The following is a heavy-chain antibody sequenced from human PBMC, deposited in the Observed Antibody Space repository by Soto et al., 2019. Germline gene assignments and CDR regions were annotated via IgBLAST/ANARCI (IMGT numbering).Heavy chain of an antibody. Sequence: GGSLRLSCAASRFTFSSYAMNWVRQAPGKGLEWVSFISYSGGTTYYTYYADSVKGRFTISRDNSKSTLYLQMNSLRAEDTALYYCAKSRTLYGAGMDVWGQGTTVTVSS. CDR1: RFTFSSYA. CDR2: ISYSGGTTYYT. D-gene: IGHD3-16*02. CDR3: AKSRTLYGAGMDV. J-gene: IGHJ6*02. V-gene: IGHV3-23*01.